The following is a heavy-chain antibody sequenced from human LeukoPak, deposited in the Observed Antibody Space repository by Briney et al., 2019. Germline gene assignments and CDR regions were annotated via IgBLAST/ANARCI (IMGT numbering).Heavy chain of an antibody. CDR3: ARASLATYYYDSSATGIDY. CDR2: ISAYNGNT. V-gene: IGHV1-18*01. D-gene: IGHD3-22*01. J-gene: IGHJ4*02. CDR1: GYTFTSYG. Sequence: ASVKVSCKASGYTFTSYGISWVRQAPGQGLEWMGWISAYNGNTNYAQKLQGRVTMTTDTSTSTAYMELRSLRSDDTAVHYCARASLATYYYDSSATGIDYWGQGTLVTVSS.